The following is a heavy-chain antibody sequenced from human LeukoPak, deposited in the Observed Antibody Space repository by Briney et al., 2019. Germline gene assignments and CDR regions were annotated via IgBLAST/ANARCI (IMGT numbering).Heavy chain of an antibody. CDR1: GGSSSSSSFY. J-gene: IGHJ4*02. CDR2: IYHTGNI. D-gene: IGHD6-19*01. V-gene: IGHV4-61*01. Sequence: SETLSLTCTVSGGSSSSSSFYWTWIRQPPGKGLEWIGYIYHTGNIKYNPSLNSRVTISIDTSKNQFSLKLSSVTAADTAVYYCARFGSGWWYNDYWGQGTLVTVSS. CDR3: ARFGSGWWYNDY.